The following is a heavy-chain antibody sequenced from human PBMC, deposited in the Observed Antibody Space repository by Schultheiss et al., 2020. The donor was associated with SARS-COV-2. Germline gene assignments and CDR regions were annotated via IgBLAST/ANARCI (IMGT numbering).Heavy chain of an antibody. J-gene: IGHJ4*02. CDR1: GFTFSSYS. V-gene: IGHV3-7*01. D-gene: IGHD6-13*01. CDR3: ARGETGEYSSHFDY. CDR2: IKQDGSEK. Sequence: GGSLRLSCAASGFTFSSYSMNWVRQAPGKGLEWVANIKQDGSEKYYADSVKGRFTISRDNSKNTLYLQMNSLRAEDTAVYYCARGETGEYSSHFDYWGQGTLVTVSS.